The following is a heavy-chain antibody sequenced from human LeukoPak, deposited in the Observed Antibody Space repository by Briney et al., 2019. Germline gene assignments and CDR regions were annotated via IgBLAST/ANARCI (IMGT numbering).Heavy chain of an antibody. CDR2: INHSGST. CDR1: GGSFSGYY. CDR3: ARGGVGATTYY. Sequence: SETLSLTCAVYGGSFSGYYWSWIRQPPGKGLEWIGEINHSGSTNYNPSLKSRVTISVDTSKNQFSLKLSSVTAAGTAVYYCARGGVGATTYYWGQGTLVTVSS. J-gene: IGHJ4*02. V-gene: IGHV4-34*01. D-gene: IGHD1-26*01.